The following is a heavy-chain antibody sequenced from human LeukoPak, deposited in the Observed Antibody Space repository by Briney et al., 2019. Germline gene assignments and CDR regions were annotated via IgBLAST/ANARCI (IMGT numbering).Heavy chain of an antibody. V-gene: IGHV5-51*01. D-gene: IGHD1-14*01. Sequence: GASLQISCEGSGYSFTSYWIGWVRQLPGKGLEWMGIIYPGDSDTRYSPSFQGQVTISADKSISTAYLQWSSLKASDTAVYYCARHPETGYFDYWGQGTLVTVSS. CDR3: ARHPETGYFDY. CDR2: IYPGDSDT. J-gene: IGHJ4*02. CDR1: GYSFTSYW.